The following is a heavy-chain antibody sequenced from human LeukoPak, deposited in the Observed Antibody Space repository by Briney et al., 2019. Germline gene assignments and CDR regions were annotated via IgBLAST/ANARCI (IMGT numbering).Heavy chain of an antibody. J-gene: IGHJ4*02. D-gene: IGHD3-3*02. CDR1: GDSVSSNNAS. Sequence: SQTLSLTCAISGDSVSSNNASWNWVRQSPSSGLEWLGRTYYRSKWYYDYAVSVKSRITINPDTSKDQFSLQLNSVTPEDTAVYYCARGATAFFDSWGQGTLVTVSS. CDR3: ARGATAFFDS. CDR2: TYYRSKWYY. V-gene: IGHV6-1*01.